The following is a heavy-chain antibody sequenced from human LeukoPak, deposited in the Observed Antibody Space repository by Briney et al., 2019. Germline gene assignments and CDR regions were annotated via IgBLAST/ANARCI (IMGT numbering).Heavy chain of an antibody. CDR2: IIPIFGTA. V-gene: IGHV1-69*13. D-gene: IGHD3-10*01. CDR1: GYTFTSNY. Sequence: SVKVSCKAFGYTFTSNYMHWVRQAPGQGLEWMGGIIPIFGTANYAQKFQGRVTITADESTSTAYMELSSLRSEDTAVYYCARGTMVRGVILAKYYYYYMDVWGKGTTVTISS. J-gene: IGHJ6*03. CDR3: ARGTMVRGVILAKYYYYYMDV.